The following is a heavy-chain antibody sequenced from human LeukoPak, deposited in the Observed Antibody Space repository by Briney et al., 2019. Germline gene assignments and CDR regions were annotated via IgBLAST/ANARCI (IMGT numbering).Heavy chain of an antibody. J-gene: IGHJ4*02. CDR2: ISGSGGST. CDR1: RFMFCRCA. Sequence: GGSLRLSCAASRFMFCRCATSWVRQAPGKGLEWVSAISGSGGSTFNADSVKGRFTISRDNSKNMLYLQMNSLRGEDTAVYSCAKRAIPYYPEYYFDYWGQGTLVTVPP. D-gene: IGHD2-2*02. V-gene: IGHV3-23*01. CDR3: AKRAIPYYPEYYFDY.